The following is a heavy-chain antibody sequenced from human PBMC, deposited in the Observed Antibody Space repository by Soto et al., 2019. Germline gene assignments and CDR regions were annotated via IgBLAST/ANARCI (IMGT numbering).Heavy chain of an antibody. J-gene: IGHJ5*02. Sequence: GASVKVSCKASGYTFTGYYMHWVRQAPGQGLEWMGWINPNSGGTNYAQKFQGRVTMTRDTSISTAYMELSRLRADDTAVYYCARDNITTIGVVIWSRFDPWGQGTLVTVSS. D-gene: IGHD3-3*01. CDR3: ARDNITTIGVVIWSRFDP. V-gene: IGHV1-2*02. CDR1: GYTFTGYY. CDR2: INPNSGGT.